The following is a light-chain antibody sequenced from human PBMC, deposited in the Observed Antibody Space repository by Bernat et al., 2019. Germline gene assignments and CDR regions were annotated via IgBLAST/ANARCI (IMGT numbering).Light chain of an antibody. CDR1: QGISNY. J-gene: IGKJ4*01. CDR2: AAS. CDR3: IQGYSTPLT. Sequence: SASVGDRVTITCSASQGISNYLSWYQLKPGHPPKLLIYAASSVDAGVPPRFSGSGSGTEFTLTIRSLQAEDFAVYYWIQGYSTPLTFGGGTKVEIK. V-gene: IGKV1-17*01.